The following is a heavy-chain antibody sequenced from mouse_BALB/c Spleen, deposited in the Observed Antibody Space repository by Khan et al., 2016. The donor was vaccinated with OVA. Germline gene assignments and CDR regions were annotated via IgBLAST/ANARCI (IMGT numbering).Heavy chain of an antibody. CDR1: GFTFNSYG. V-gene: IGHV5-17*02. J-gene: IGHJ2*01. CDR3: ATSYFYGYYFDY. CDR2: ISGDSNTI. D-gene: IGHD1-1*01. Sequence: EVELVESGGGLVQPGRSQKLSCAASGFTFNSYGMHWVRQAPEKGLEWVAYISGDSNTIYYADTVKGRFTISRDNPKNTLFLQMTSLMSEDTAMYYCATSYFYGYYFDYWGAGTTLTVS.